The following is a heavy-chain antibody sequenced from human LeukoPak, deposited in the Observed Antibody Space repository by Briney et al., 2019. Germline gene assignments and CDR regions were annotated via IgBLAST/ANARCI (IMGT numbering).Heavy chain of an antibody. CDR1: GFTFDNYA. CDR2: ISGDGSDT. CDR3: AKGGTPYVRHRYDP. J-gene: IGHJ5*01. D-gene: IGHD3-16*01. V-gene: IGHV3-43*02. Sequence: GGSLRLSCAASGFTFDNYAMHWVRLAPGKGLEWVSLISGDGSDTNYADSVKGRFIISRDNPRNTLYLQMNILRTEDTAEYYFAKGGTPYVRHRYDPWGPGTQV.